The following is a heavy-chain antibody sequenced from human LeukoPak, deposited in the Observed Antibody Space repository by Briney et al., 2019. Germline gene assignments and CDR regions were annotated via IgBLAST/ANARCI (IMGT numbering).Heavy chain of an antibody. CDR2: ISGSGDST. V-gene: IGHV3-23*01. CDR1: GFTFSNAW. Sequence: GGSLRLSCAASGFTFSNAWMSWVRQAPGKGLEWVSIISGSGDSTYYADSVKGRFTFSRDNSKNMLYLQMNSLRADDTAEYYCTKVRCNGNSCYYDYWGRGTQVTVSS. D-gene: IGHD2-2*01. J-gene: IGHJ4*02. CDR3: TKVRCNGNSCYYDY.